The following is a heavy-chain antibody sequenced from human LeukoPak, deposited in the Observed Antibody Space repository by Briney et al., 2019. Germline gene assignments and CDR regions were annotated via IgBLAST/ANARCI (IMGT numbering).Heavy chain of an antibody. CDR3: AKDAFCTSTNCYASYFDY. CDR2: ISGSGGTT. V-gene: IGHV3-23*01. D-gene: IGHD2-2*01. Sequence: GGSLRLSCAASGFTFSSYAMSWVRQAPGKGLGWVSAISGSGGTTHYADSVKGRFTISRDRSKNTLNLQMHSLRAEDTAVYYCAKDAFCTSTNCYASYFDYWGQGTLATVSS. CDR1: GFTFSSYA. J-gene: IGHJ4*02.